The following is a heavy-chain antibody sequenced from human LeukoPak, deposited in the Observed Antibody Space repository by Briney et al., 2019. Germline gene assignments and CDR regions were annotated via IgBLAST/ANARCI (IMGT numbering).Heavy chain of an antibody. J-gene: IGHJ4*02. Sequence: SETLSLTCAVYGGSFSGYYWSWIRQPPGKGLEWIGEINHSGSTNYNPSLKSRVTISVDTSKNQFSLKLSSVTAADTVVYYCARVDIVVVPAAIDYWGQGTLVTVSS. CDR1: GGSFSGYY. V-gene: IGHV4-34*01. CDR3: ARVDIVVVPAAIDY. D-gene: IGHD2-2*02. CDR2: INHSGST.